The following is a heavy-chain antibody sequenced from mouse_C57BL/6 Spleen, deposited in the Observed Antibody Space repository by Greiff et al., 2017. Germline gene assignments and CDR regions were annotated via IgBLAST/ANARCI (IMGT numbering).Heavy chain of an antibody. Sequence: QVQLQQSGAELVKPGASVKISCKASGYAFSSYWMNWVKQRPGKGLEWIGQLYPGDGDTNYNGKFKGKATLTADKSSSTAYMQLSSLTSEDSAVXFCARDYGSSYGDYFDYWGQGTTLTVSS. CDR1: GYAFSSYW. CDR2: LYPGDGDT. CDR3: ARDYGSSYGDYFDY. J-gene: IGHJ2*01. D-gene: IGHD1-1*01. V-gene: IGHV1-80*01.